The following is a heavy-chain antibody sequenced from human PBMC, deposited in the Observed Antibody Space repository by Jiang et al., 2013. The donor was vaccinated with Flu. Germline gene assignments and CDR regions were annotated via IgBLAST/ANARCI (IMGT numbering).Heavy chain of an antibody. CDR2: IRSEADGGTT. CDR1: GFTVNNAW. D-gene: IGHD1-1*01. Sequence: VQLLESGGGLVKPGGSLKLSCAVSGFTVNNAWMSWVRLAPGKGLEWVGRIRSEADGGTTDYAAPVTGRFTISRDDSKNTLFLQMNSLKPEDTAVYYCSVQPTSTSYFFDFWGQGTLVTVSS. V-gene: IGHV3-15*01. J-gene: IGHJ4*02. CDR3: SVQPTSTSYFFDF.